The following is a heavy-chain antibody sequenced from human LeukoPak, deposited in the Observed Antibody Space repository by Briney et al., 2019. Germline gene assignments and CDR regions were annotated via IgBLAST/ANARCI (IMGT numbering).Heavy chain of an antibody. V-gene: IGHV4-30-2*01. CDR1: GGSISSGGYY. D-gene: IGHD2-2*01. CDR2: IYHSGST. J-gene: IGHJ4*02. CDR3: ARDPGRQAYGRAAAITDY. Sequence: SETLSLTCTVSGGSISSGGYYWSWIRQPPGKGLEWIGYIYHSGSTYYNPSLKSRVTISVDRSKNQFSLKLSSVTAADTAVYYCARDPGRQAYGRAAAITDYWGQGTLVTVSS.